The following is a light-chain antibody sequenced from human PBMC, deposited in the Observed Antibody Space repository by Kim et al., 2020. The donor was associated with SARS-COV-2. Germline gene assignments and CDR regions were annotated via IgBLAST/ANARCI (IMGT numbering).Light chain of an antibody. V-gene: IGLV3-1*01. J-gene: IGLJ3*02. CDR3: QAWDSSTGV. CDR1: KLGYKY. Sequence: SYELTQPPSVSVSPGQTASITCSGDKLGYKYPCWYQQKPGQSPVLVIYQDSKRPSGIPERFSGSNSGNTATLTISGTRAMDEADYYCQAWDSSTGVFGGGTQLTVL. CDR2: QDS.